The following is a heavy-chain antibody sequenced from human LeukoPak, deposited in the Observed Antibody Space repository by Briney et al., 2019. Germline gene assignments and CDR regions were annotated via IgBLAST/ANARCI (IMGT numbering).Heavy chain of an antibody. CDR1: GYSISSGYY. Sequence: SETLSLTCTVSGYSISSGYYWGWILQPPGKGLEWIGSIYHSGSTYYNPSLKSRVTISVDTSKNQFSLKLSSVTAADTAVYYCARERRGGQQLVRDYWGQGTLVTVSS. CDR2: IYHSGST. J-gene: IGHJ4*02. CDR3: ARERRGGQQLVRDY. V-gene: IGHV4-38-2*02. D-gene: IGHD6-13*01.